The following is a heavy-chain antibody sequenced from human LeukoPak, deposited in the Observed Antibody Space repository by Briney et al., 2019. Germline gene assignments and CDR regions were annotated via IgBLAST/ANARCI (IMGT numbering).Heavy chain of an antibody. CDR3: TKEFCGSRAACAGGSYYDF. D-gene: IGHD2-15*01. CDR1: GFTFSKDD. J-gene: IGHJ2*01. Sequence: GGSLRLSCAASGFTFSKDDFHCVRQAPEKGLEWVAAIGVTGDTYYADSVKGRFTISREDAANSLYLQMRSLGAGDTALYYCTKEFCGSRAACAGGSYYDFWGRGALVTVSS. CDR2: IGVTGDT. V-gene: IGHV3-13*01.